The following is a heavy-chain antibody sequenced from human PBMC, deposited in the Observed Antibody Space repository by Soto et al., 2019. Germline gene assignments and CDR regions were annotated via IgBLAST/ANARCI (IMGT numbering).Heavy chain of an antibody. Sequence: QVQLVQSGAEVKKPGSSVKVSCKASGGTFSSYPISWVRQAPGQGLEWMGRIIPILGIANYAQKFQGRVTITADKSTSTAYMELSSLRSEDTAVYYCARDYCSSTSCYSGYWGQGTLVTVSS. J-gene: IGHJ4*02. CDR1: GGTFSSYP. V-gene: IGHV1-69*04. CDR3: ARDYCSSTSCYSGY. CDR2: IIPILGIA. D-gene: IGHD2-2*02.